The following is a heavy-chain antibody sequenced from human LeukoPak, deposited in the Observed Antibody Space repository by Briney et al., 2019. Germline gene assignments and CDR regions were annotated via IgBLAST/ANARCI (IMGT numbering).Heavy chain of an antibody. D-gene: IGHD1-7*01. CDR3: ARGPRDNWNYRSRWFDP. V-gene: IGHV4-39*07. CDR2: INHSGST. Sequence: SETLSLTCTVSGGSISSGDYYWSWIRQPPGKGLEWIGEINHSGSTNYNPSLKSRVTISVDTSKNQFSLKLSSVTAADTAVYYCARGPRDNWNYRSRWFDPWGQGTLVTVSS. CDR1: GGSISSGDYY. J-gene: IGHJ5*02.